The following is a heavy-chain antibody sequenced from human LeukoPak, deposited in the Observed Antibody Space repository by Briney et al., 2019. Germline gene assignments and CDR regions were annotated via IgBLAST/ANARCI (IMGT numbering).Heavy chain of an antibody. D-gene: IGHD3-22*01. J-gene: IGHJ6*03. Sequence: PGGSLRLSCAASGFTFSSYSMNWVRQTPGKGLEWVSSISSSSSYIYYADSVKGRFTISRDNAKNSLYLQMNSLRAEDTAVYYCARDDYYDSSGYYLAPVEYNYYYMDVWGKGTTVTVSS. CDR3: ARDDYYDSSGYYLAPVEYNYYYMDV. V-gene: IGHV3-21*01. CDR2: ISSSSSYI. CDR1: GFTFSSYS.